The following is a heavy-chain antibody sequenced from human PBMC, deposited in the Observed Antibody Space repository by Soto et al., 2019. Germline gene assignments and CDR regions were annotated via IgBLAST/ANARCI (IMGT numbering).Heavy chain of an antibody. CDR1: GGSISSGYYY. CDR3: ARHLGEGYFDY. J-gene: IGHJ4*02. CDR2: IYNSGSP. Sequence: PSETLSLTCAVSGGSISSGYYYWSWIRQSPGKGLEWIGSIYNSGSPYYNPSLKSRVTISVDTSKNHFSLKLSSVTAADTAVYYCARHLGEGYFDYWGQGTLVTVSS. V-gene: IGHV4-39*01.